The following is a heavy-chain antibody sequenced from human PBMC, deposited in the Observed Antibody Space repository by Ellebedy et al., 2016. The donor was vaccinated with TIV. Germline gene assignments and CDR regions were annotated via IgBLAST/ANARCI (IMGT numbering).Heavy chain of an antibody. V-gene: IGHV3-7*01. CDR1: GFTFSSYW. CDR3: ARDGTGERSSSSDFDY. J-gene: IGHJ4*02. CDR2: IKQDGSNK. Sequence: GGSLRLXCAASGFTFSSYWMSWVRQAPGKGLEWVANIKQDGSNKYYADSVKGRFTISRDNSKNTLYLQMNSLRAEDTAVYYCARDGTGERSSSSDFDYWGQGTLVTVSS. D-gene: IGHD6-6*01.